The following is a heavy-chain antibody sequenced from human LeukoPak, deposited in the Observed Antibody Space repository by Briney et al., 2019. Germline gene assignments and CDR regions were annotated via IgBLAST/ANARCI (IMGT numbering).Heavy chain of an antibody. Sequence: VASVKVSCKASGGTFSSYAISWVRQAPGQGLEWMGGIIPIFGTADYAQKFQGRVTITTDESTSTAYMELSSLRSEDTAVYYCARVIEYSSSLGNYWGQGTLVTVSS. J-gene: IGHJ4*02. V-gene: IGHV1-69*05. CDR3: ARVIEYSSSLGNY. D-gene: IGHD6-6*01. CDR1: GGTFSSYA. CDR2: IIPIFGTA.